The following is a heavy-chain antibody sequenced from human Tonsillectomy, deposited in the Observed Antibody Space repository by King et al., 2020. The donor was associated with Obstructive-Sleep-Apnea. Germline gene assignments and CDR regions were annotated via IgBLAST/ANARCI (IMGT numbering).Heavy chain of an antibody. V-gene: IGHV3-23*04. D-gene: IGHD3-3*02. Sequence: VQLVESGGGLVQPGGSLRLSCAASGFTFSSYAMNWVRQAPGKGLEWVSAISGSGGSTYYADSVKGRFTISRDNSKNTLYLQMNSLRAEDTAVYYCAKDSTPPPCLEWLLSTYFDYWGQGTLVTVSS. CDR3: AKDSTPPPCLEWLLSTYFDY. J-gene: IGHJ4*02. CDR2: ISGSGGST. CDR1: GFTFSSYA.